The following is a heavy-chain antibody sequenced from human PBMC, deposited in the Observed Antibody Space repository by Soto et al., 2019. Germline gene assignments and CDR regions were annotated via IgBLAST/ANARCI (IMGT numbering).Heavy chain of an antibody. CDR1: GFTFSSYW. Sequence: GGSLRLSCAASGFTFSSYWMSWVRQAPGKGLEWVANIKQDGSEKYYVDSVKGRFTISRDNAKNSLYLQMNSLRAEDTAVYYCARACHGFGELGSVYYYMDVWGKGTTVTVSS. D-gene: IGHD3-10*01. V-gene: IGHV3-7*01. J-gene: IGHJ6*03. CDR2: IKQDGSEK. CDR3: ARACHGFGELGSVYYYMDV.